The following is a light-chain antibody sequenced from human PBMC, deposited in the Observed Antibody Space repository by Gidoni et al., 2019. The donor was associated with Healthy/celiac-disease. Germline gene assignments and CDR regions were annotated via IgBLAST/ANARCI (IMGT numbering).Light chain of an antibody. CDR3: QQYGSSPR. CDR1: QSVSSSY. J-gene: IGKJ1*01. CDR2: GAS. V-gene: IGKV3-20*01. Sequence: EIVLTQSPGTLSVSPGERATLSCSASQSVSSSYLAWYQQKPGQAPRLLIYGASSRATGIPDRFSGSGSGTDFTLTISRLEPEDFAVYYCQQYGSSPRFGQGTKVEIK.